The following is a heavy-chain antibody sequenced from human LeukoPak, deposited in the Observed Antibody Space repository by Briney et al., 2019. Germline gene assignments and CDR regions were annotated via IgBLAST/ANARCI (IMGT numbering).Heavy chain of an antibody. D-gene: IGHD3-10*01. V-gene: IGHV3-23*01. CDR1: GFTFSIYA. CDR2: ISGSGGDT. J-gene: IGHJ4*02. CDR3: ATITMVRGVRNYFDY. Sequence: QPGGSLRLSCAASGFTFSIYAMSWICQAPGKGLEWVSGISGSGGDTYYADSVKGRFTISRDNSRNTLYLQMNSLRAEDTAVYYCATITMVRGVRNYFDYWGQGTLVTVSS.